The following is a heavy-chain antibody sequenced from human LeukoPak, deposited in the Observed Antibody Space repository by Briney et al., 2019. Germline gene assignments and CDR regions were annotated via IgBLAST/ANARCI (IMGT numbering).Heavy chain of an antibody. Sequence: GGSLRLSCTASGFTISTYWMSWVRQAPGKGLEWVANINQDGSKKYYVDSVKGRFTISRDNVKNSVYLQMNSLRAEDTAVYSCARGITIFGVVTRPDYWGQGTLVTVSS. D-gene: IGHD3-3*01. J-gene: IGHJ4*02. V-gene: IGHV3-7*01. CDR2: INQDGSKK. CDR3: ARGITIFGVVTRPDY. CDR1: GFTISTYW.